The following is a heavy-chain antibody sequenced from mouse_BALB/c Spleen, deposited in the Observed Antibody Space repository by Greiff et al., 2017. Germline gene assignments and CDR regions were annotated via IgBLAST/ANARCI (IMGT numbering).Heavy chain of an antibody. D-gene: IGHD1-1*01. CDR2: IYPYNGGT. Sequence: EVKLQESGPELVKPGASVKISCKASGYTFTDYNMHWVKQSHGKSLEWIGYIYPYNGGTGYNQKFKSKATLTVDNSSSTAYMELRSLTSEDSAVYYCARSHYYGSSYRAMDYWGQGTSVTVSS. V-gene: IGHV1S29*02. CDR1: GYTFTDYN. J-gene: IGHJ4*01. CDR3: ARSHYYGSSYRAMDY.